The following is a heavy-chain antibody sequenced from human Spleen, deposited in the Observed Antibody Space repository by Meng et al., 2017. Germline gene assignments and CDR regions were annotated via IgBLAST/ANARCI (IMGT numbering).Heavy chain of an antibody. CDR2: INHRGST. Sequence: QVALRQWGAGLVKPLETLSLSGVVSGGSFSDYYWSWILQPPGKGREWIGEINHRGSTNYNPSLESRATISVDTSQNNLSLKLSSVTAADSAVYYCARGPTTMAHDFDYWGQGTLVTVSS. J-gene: IGHJ4*02. CDR1: GGSFSDYY. CDR3: ARGPTTMAHDFDY. V-gene: IGHV4-34*01. D-gene: IGHD4-11*01.